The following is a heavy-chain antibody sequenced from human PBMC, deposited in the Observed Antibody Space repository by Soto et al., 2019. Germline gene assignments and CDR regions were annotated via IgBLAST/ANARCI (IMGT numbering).Heavy chain of an antibody. CDR1: GFTVSSNY. D-gene: IGHD1-1*01. CDR3: AREDRCLEPS. J-gene: IGHJ4*02. V-gene: IGHV3-53*01. Sequence: LRLSCAASGFTVSSNYMSWVRQAPWKGLEWVSVIYSGGSTYYADSVKGRFTISRDNSKSTLYLQMNSLRAEDTAVYYCAREDRCLEPSWGQGTLVTSPQ. CDR2: IYSGGST.